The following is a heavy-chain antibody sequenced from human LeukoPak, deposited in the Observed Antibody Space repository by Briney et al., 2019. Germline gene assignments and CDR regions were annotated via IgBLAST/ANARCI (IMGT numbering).Heavy chain of an antibody. J-gene: IGHJ4*02. V-gene: IGHV1-2*02. Sequence: ASVKVSCKASGYTFTGYYMHWVRQAPGQGLEWMGWINPNSGGTNYAQKFQGRVTMTRDTSISTAYMELSRLRSDDTAVYYCARDDCSSTSCYISGYWGQGTLVTVSS. CDR3: ARDDCSSTSCYISGY. CDR2: INPNSGGT. CDR1: GYTFTGYY. D-gene: IGHD2-2*02.